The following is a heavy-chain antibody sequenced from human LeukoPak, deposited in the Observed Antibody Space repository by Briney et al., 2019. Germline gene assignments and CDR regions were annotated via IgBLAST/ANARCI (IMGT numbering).Heavy chain of an antibody. Sequence: SETPSLTCIVSGGSMSGYYWSWIRQPPGKGLEWIGHTFSSGATTYNPSLKSRVTISVDTSRSQFSLNLSSVTAADTAVYYCARRSRDGYFLDSWGQGTLVTVSS. D-gene: IGHD5-24*01. CDR1: GGSMSGYY. CDR2: TFSSGAT. J-gene: IGHJ4*02. CDR3: ARRSRDGYFLDS. V-gene: IGHV4-4*09.